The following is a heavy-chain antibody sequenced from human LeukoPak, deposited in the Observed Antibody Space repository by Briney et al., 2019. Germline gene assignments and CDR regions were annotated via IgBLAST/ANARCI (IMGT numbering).Heavy chain of an antibody. CDR1: GFTFSSYA. D-gene: IGHD2-15*01. Sequence: PGGSLRLSCAASGFTFSSYAMSWVRQAPGKGLEWLSAISGSGGSTYYADSVKGRFTISRDNSKNTLYLQMNSLRAEDTAVYYCAKVLSVVVVAATGYGMDVWGQGTTVTVSS. J-gene: IGHJ6*02. CDR2: ISGSGGST. V-gene: IGHV3-23*01. CDR3: AKVLSVVVVAATGYGMDV.